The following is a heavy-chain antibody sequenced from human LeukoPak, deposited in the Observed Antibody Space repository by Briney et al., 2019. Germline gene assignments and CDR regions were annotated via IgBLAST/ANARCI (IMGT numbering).Heavy chain of an antibody. J-gene: IGHJ4*02. D-gene: IGHD6-13*01. Sequence: PGGSLRLSCEASGFTFSSHAMSWVRQAPGKGLEWVSGLSGSGDSTYYAGSVRGRFTISRDNSKNTLYLQMNSLRAEDTAVYYCAKSSIAAASDYWGQGTLVTVSS. CDR1: GFTFSSHA. V-gene: IGHV3-23*01. CDR2: LSGSGDST. CDR3: AKSSIAAASDY.